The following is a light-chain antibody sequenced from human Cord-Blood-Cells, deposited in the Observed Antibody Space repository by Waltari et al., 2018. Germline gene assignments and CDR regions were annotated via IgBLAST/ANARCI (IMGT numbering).Light chain of an antibody. CDR3: AAWDDSLSVV. Sequence: QSVLTQPPSASGPPGQRVTISCSGSSSNIGSNYVYWYQQLPGTAPKLLIYRNNRRPSGVPDRFSGSNSGTSASLAISGLRSEDEADYYCAAWDDSLSVVFGGGTKLTVL. V-gene: IGLV1-47*01. CDR1: SSNIGSNY. CDR2: RNN. J-gene: IGLJ2*01.